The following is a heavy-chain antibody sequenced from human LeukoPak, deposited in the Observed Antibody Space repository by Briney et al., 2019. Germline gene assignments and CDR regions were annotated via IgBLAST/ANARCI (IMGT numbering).Heavy chain of an antibody. CDR3: AIGYDYGDYEGLDY. V-gene: IGHV3-48*03. CDR2: ISSSGSTI. Sequence: GGSLRLSCAASGFTFSSYEMNWVRQAPGKGLEWVSYISSSGSTIYYADSVKGRFTISRDNAKNTLYLQMNSLRAEDTAVYYRAIGYDYGDYEGLDYWGQGTLVTVSS. J-gene: IGHJ4*02. D-gene: IGHD4-17*01. CDR1: GFTFSSYE.